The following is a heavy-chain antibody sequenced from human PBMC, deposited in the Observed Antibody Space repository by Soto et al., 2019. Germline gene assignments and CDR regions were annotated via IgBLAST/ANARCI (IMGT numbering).Heavy chain of an antibody. D-gene: IGHD3-22*01. CDR1: GYSFTSYW. CDR2: TDPSDSYT. Sequence: PGESLKISCKCSGYSFTSYWITLVRQMPGKGLEWMGRTDPSDSYTNYSPSFQGHVTISADKSISTAYLQWSSLKASDTAMYYCARLTYDNSGYYSGYWGQGTLVTVSS. CDR3: ARLTYDNSGYYSGY. V-gene: IGHV5-10-1*01. J-gene: IGHJ4*02.